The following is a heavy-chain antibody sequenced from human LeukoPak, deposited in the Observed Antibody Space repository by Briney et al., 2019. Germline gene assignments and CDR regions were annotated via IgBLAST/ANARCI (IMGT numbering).Heavy chain of an antibody. D-gene: IGHD5-12*01. V-gene: IGHV1-69*05. CDR3: ARGSRDIVATEPFDY. J-gene: IGHJ4*02. Sequence: ASVKVSCKASGYTFTSYGISWVRQVPGQGLEWMGGIIPIFGTANYAQKFQGRVTITTDESTSTAYMELSSLRSEDTAVYYCARGSRDIVATEPFDYWGQGTLVTVSS. CDR1: GYTFTSYG. CDR2: IIPIFGTA.